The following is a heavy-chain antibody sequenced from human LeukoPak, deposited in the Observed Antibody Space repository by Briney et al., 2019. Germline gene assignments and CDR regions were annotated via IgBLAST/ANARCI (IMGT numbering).Heavy chain of an antibody. J-gene: IGHJ6*02. CDR1: GFTFSSYW. Sequence: SGGSLRLSCAASGFTFSSYWMSWVRQAPGKGLEWVANIKVDGSEKYYLDSVKGRFTISRDDARNTVYLQINSLRAEDTAVYYCARDSTYTMDLWGRGTTVTVSS. CDR2: IKVDGSEK. V-gene: IGHV3-7*01. CDR3: ARDSTYTMDL. D-gene: IGHD2/OR15-2a*01.